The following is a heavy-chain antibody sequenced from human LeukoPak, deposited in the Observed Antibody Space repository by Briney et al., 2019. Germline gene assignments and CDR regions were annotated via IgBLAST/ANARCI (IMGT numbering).Heavy chain of an antibody. Sequence: ASVKVSCKVSGYTVTELSMHWVRQSPGKGLEWMGGFHPEDGETIYAQKFQGRVTITADKSTSTAYMELSSLRSEDTAVYYCARVPLRGTAARSFDYWGQGTLVTVSS. CDR1: GYTVTELS. J-gene: IGHJ4*02. D-gene: IGHD6-6*01. CDR3: ARVPLRGTAARSFDY. V-gene: IGHV1-24*01. CDR2: FHPEDGET.